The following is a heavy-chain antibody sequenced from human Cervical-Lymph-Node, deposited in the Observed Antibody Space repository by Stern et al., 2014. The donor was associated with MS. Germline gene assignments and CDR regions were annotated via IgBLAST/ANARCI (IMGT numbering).Heavy chain of an antibody. CDR1: GYTFTSYD. Sequence: QVQLVESGAEVQKPGASVKVSCKASGYTFTSYDLNWVRQATGQGLEWMGWMNPNSGTTDYAQKFQGRVSMTRSTSIPTAYMELSSLRSEDTAVYYCARGDYFSSSGHYRDAFDLWGQGTMVTVSS. V-gene: IGHV1-8*01. CDR3: ARGDYFSSSGHYRDAFDL. CDR2: MNPNSGTT. J-gene: IGHJ3*01. D-gene: IGHD3-22*01.